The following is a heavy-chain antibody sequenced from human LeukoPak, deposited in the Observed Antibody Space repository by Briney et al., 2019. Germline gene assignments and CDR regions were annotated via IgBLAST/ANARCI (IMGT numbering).Heavy chain of an antibody. D-gene: IGHD6-13*01. CDR3: ATWYSSSWSPFDY. CDR1: GYTLTELF. J-gene: IGHJ4*02. Sequence: EASVKVSCKVSGYTLTELFMRWVRQAPGKGLEGMGGFDPEDGETIYAQKFQGRVTMTEATSTDTAYMELSSLRSADTAVYYCATWYSSSWSPFDYWGQGTLVTVSS. V-gene: IGHV1-24*01. CDR2: FDPEDGET.